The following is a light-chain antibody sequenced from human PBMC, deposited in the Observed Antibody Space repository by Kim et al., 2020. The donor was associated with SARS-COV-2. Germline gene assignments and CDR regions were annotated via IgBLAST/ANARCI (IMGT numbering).Light chain of an antibody. Sequence: SYELTQPPSMSVSPGQTASITCSGDKLGDKYACWYQQKPGQSPVLVIYQDSKRPSGIPERFSGSNSWNTATLTISGTQAMDEADYYCQAWDSSTVVFGGG. V-gene: IGLV3-1*01. CDR3: QAWDSSTVV. CDR1: KLGDKY. J-gene: IGLJ2*01. CDR2: QDS.